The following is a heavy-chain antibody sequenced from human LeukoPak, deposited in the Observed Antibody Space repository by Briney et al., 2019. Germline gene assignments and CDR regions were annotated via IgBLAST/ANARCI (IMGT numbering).Heavy chain of an antibody. Sequence: GGSLRLSCAASGFTFSSYSMNWVRQAPGKGLEWVSSISSSSSYIYYADSVKGRFTISRGNAKNSLYLQMNSLRAEDTAVYYCARDGGVDCSSTSCYPNWGQGTLVTVSS. V-gene: IGHV3-21*01. J-gene: IGHJ4*02. CDR1: GFTFSSYS. D-gene: IGHD2-2*01. CDR3: ARDGGVDCSSTSCYPN. CDR2: ISSSSSYI.